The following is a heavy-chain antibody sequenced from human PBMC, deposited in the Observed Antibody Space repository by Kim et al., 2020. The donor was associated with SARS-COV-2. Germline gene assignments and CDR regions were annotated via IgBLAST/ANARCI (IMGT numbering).Heavy chain of an antibody. D-gene: IGHD6-6*01. J-gene: IGHJ6*02. Sequence: DRFTISRDNAKNSLYLQMNSLRAEETAVYYCARDDSSSSSIYYYYYGMDVWGQGTTVTVSS. V-gene: IGHV3-11*06. CDR3: ARDDSSSSSIYYYYYGMDV.